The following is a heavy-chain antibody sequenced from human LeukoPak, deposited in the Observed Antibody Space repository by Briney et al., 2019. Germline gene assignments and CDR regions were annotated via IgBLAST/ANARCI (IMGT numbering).Heavy chain of an antibody. V-gene: IGHV4-39*01. CDR2: IYYSGST. CDR1: GGSISSSSYY. D-gene: IGHD1-14*01. CDR3: ARHGLITGYFDY. Sequence: SETLSLTCTVSGGSISSSSYYWGWIRQPPGKGPEWIGSIYYSGSTYYNPSLKSRVTISVDTSKNQFSLKLSSVTAADTAVYYCARHGLITGYFDYWGQGTLVTVSS. J-gene: IGHJ4*02.